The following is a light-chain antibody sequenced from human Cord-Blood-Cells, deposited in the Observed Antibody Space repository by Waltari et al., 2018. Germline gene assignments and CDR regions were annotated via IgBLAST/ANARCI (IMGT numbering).Light chain of an antibody. V-gene: IGLV3-21*04. CDR3: QVWDSSSDHNVV. Sequence: SYVLTQPPSVSVAPGKTDRITCGGNNIGSKSVHWYQQKPGQAPVLVIYYDSDRPSGIPERFSGSNSGNTATLTISRVEAGDEADYYCQVWDSSSDHNVVFGGGTKLTVL. CDR1: NIGSKS. CDR2: YDS. J-gene: IGLJ2*01.